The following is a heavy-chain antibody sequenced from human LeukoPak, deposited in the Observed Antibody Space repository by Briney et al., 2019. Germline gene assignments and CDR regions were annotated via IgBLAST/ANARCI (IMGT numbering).Heavy chain of an antibody. CDR3: GRDYYESSGYKYDVFDI. CDR2: SSNYNGRT. CDR1: EYTFTSYG. Sequence: GASVRVSCKASEYTFTSYGISWVRQAPGQGGEWMGWSSNYNGRTNFAQKVQGRGTLTTETATRTTYTGLRRGRAEETEAYNCGRDYYESSGYKYDVFDIWGQGTMVTVSS. J-gene: IGHJ3*02. D-gene: IGHD3-22*01. V-gene: IGHV1-18*01.